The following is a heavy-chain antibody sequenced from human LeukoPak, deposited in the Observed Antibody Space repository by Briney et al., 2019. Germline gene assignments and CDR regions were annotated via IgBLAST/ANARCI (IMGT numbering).Heavy chain of an antibody. V-gene: IGHV3-7*04. CDR2: IKQDGSEK. Sequence: GGSLRLSCAASGFTFSSYWMSWVRQSPGKGLEWVASIKQDGSEKYYVDSVKGRFTISRDNAKKSLYLQMNSLRVEDTAVYYCARPSWLAYWGQGTLVTVSS. D-gene: IGHD6-19*01. J-gene: IGHJ4*02. CDR3: ARPSWLAY. CDR1: GFTFSSYW.